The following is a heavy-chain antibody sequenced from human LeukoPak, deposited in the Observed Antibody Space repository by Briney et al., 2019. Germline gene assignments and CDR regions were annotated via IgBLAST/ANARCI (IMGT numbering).Heavy chain of an antibody. Sequence: ASVKVSCTASGYTFTSYYMHWVRQAPGQGLEWMGIINPSGGSTSYAQKFQGRVTMTRDTSTSTAYMELRSLRSDDTAVYYCARGSQALRGYSGYANWFDPWGQGTLVTVSS. V-gene: IGHV1-46*01. CDR1: GYTFTSYY. CDR2: INPSGGST. J-gene: IGHJ5*02. D-gene: IGHD5-12*01. CDR3: ARGSQALRGYSGYANWFDP.